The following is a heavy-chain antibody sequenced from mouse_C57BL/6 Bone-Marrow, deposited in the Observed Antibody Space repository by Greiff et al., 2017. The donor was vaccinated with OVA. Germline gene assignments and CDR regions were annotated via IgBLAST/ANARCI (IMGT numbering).Heavy chain of an antibody. D-gene: IGHD2-4*01. CDR1: GFTFSDYY. CDR2: ISNGGGST. J-gene: IGHJ3*01. CDR3: ARRLRPEFAY. Sequence: EVKLMESGGGLVQPGGSLKLSCAASGFTFSDYYMYWVRQTPEKRLEWVAYISNGGGSTYYPDTVKGRFTISRDNAKNTLYLQMSRLKSEDTAMYYCARRLRPEFAYWGQGTLVTVSA. V-gene: IGHV5-12*01.